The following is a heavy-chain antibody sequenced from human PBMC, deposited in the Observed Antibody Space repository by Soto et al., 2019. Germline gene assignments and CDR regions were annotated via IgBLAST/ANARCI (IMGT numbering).Heavy chain of an antibody. CDR2: INPSGGST. CDR1: GYTFTSYY. J-gene: IGHJ4*02. D-gene: IGHD2-2*02. CDR3: ARERGTSCYNT. V-gene: IGHV1-46*01. Sequence: ASVKVSCKAPGYTFTSYYIHWLRQAPGQGLEWMGIINPSGGSTSYAQKFQGRVTMTRDTSTSTVYMELSSLRSEDTAVYYCARERGTSCYNTWGQGTLVTVSS.